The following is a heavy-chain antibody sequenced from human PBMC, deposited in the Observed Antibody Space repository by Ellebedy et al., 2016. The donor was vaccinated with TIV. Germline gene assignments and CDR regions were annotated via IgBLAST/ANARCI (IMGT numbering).Heavy chain of an antibody. Sequence: GESLKISCAASGFPFSNYWIHWVRQAPGKGLVWLSRINRDGSSANYADSVKGRFSISRDNSKNTLYVQMNSLRAEDTAVYYCARGGRDQWLIDYWGQGTLVTVSS. V-gene: IGHV3-74*01. CDR1: GFPFSNYW. CDR2: INRDGSSA. D-gene: IGHD6-19*01. CDR3: ARGGRDQWLIDY. J-gene: IGHJ4*02.